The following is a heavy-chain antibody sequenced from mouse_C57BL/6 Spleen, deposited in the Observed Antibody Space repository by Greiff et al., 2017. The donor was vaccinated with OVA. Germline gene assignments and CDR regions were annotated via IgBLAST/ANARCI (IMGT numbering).Heavy chain of an antibody. V-gene: IGHV1-82*01. J-gene: IGHJ4*01. CDR3: ARYYYGNYEAMDY. CDR1: GYAFSSSW. CDR2: IYPGDGDT. D-gene: IGHD2-1*01. Sequence: VMLVESGPELVKPGASVKISCKASGYAFSSSWMNWVKQRPGKGLEWIGRIYPGDGDTNYNGKFKGKATLTADKSSSTAYMQLSSLTSEDSAVYFCARYYYGNYEAMDYWGQGTSVTVSS.